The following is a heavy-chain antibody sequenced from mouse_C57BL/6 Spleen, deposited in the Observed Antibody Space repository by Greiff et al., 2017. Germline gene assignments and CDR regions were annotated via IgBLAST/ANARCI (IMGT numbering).Heavy chain of an antibody. CDR2: INPNNGGT. Sequence: VQLKESGPELVKPGASVKMSCKASGYTFTDYNMHWVKQSHGKSLEWIGYINPNNGGTSYNQKFKGKATLTVNKSSSTAYMELRSLTSEDSAVYYCAKFYWYFDVWGTGTTVTVSS. V-gene: IGHV1-22*01. CDR1: GYTFTDYN. J-gene: IGHJ1*03. CDR3: AKFYWYFDV.